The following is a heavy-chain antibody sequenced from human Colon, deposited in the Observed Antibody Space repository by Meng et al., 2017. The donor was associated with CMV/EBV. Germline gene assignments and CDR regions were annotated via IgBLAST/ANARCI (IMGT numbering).Heavy chain of an antibody. V-gene: IGHV4-59*01. CDR2: FYNSGNI. D-gene: IGHD3-3*01. Sequence: LPAPGPGLVQPSETLSLTCTVSGGSIGTYFWTWIRPSPGKALEWIGYFYNSGNIDYNSSLKSRATISVDTSKNQFSLKLSSVTAADTAVYYCARGCVENTILGYWGQGTLVTVSS. CDR1: GGSIGTYF. CDR3: ARGCVENTILGY. J-gene: IGHJ4*02.